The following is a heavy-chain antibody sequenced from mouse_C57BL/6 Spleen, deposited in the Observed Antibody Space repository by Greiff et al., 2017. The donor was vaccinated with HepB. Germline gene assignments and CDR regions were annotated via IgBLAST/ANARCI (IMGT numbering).Heavy chain of an antibody. Sequence: VQLQESGPELVKPGASVKISCKASGYAFSSSWMNWVKQRPGKGLEWIGRIYPGDGDTNYNGKFKGKATLTANKSSSTAYMQISSLTSEDSAVYFCARSGYYSNTYAMDYWGQGTSVTVSS. CDR1: GYAFSSSW. J-gene: IGHJ4*01. V-gene: IGHV1-82*01. CDR2: IYPGDGDT. D-gene: IGHD2-5*01. CDR3: ARSGYYSNTYAMDY.